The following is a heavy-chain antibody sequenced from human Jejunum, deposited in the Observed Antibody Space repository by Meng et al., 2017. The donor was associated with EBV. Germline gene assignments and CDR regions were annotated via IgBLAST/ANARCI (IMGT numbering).Heavy chain of an antibody. CDR3: ARNYRDY. Sequence: EVQLVESXXGLVQXGGSLRLSCAASGFTFSTYWMHWVRQTPGKGLEWVSRINNDGSTTQYADSVRGRFTISRDNAKSTLYLQMNSLTAEDTAVYYCARNYRDYWGQGTLVTVSS. V-gene: IGHV3-74*03. D-gene: IGHD4-11*01. CDR1: GFTFSTYW. J-gene: IGHJ4*02. CDR2: INNDGSTT.